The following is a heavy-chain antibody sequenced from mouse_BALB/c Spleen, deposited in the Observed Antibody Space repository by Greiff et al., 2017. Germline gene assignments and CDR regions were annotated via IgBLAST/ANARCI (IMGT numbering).Heavy chain of an antibody. Sequence: EVQLVESGGDLVKPGGSLKLSCAASGFTFSSYGMSWVRQTPDKRLEWVATISSGGSYTYYPDSVKGRFTISRDNAKNTLYLQMSSLKSEDTAMYYCTRDDDTYAMDYWGQGTSVTVSS. J-gene: IGHJ4*01. CDR2: ISSGGSYT. CDR1: GFTFSSYG. V-gene: IGHV5-6*01. CDR3: TRDDDTYAMDY. D-gene: IGHD2-3*01.